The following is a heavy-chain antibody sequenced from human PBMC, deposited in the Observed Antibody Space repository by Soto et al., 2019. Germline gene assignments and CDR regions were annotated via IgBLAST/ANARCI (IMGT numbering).Heavy chain of an antibody. Sequence: PSETLSLTCTVSGGSISSYYWSWIRQPAGKGLEWIGRIYTSGSTNYNPSLKSRVTMSVDTSKNQFSLKLSSVTAADTDVYYCASWGYYGSGSYYGDYFDYWGQGTLVTVSS. J-gene: IGHJ4*02. CDR2: IYTSGST. V-gene: IGHV4-4*07. D-gene: IGHD3-10*01. CDR1: GGSISSYY. CDR3: ASWGYYGSGSYYGDYFDY.